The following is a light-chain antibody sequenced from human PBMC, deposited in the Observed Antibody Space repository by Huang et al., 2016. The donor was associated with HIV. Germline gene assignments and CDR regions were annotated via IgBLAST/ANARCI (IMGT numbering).Light chain of an antibody. CDR2: AAS. J-gene: IGKJ3*01. CDR1: QRIANH. CDR3: QKYNSAPRT. Sequence: DIQMTQSPSSLSASVGDRVTISCRASQRIANHLAWYQQRPGKAPKLLIYAASALQSGVPSRFSGSGSGTEFTLTISSLQPEDVATYFCQKYNSAPRTFGPGTKVEIK. V-gene: IGKV1-27*01.